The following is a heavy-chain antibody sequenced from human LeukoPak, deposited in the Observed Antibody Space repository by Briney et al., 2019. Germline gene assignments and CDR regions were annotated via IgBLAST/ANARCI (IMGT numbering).Heavy chain of an antibody. CDR3: VRDPVDY. Sequence: PGGSLTLSCAASGFTFINYWMGWVRQAPGKGLEWVASIKQDASDKYYVDSVKGRFTISRDNAKNSLFLQMISLRAEDTALYYCVRDPVDYWGQGILVTVSS. V-gene: IGHV3-7*01. CDR2: IKQDASDK. CDR1: GFTFINYW. J-gene: IGHJ4*02.